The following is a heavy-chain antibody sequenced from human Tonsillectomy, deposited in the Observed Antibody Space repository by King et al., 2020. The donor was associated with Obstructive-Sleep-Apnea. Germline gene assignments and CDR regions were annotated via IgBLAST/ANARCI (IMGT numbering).Heavy chain of an antibody. Sequence: VQLVESGGRLVQPGRSLRLSCTASGFTFGNYAMSWFRQAPGKGLEWVGFIRSKADGGTTEHAASVKGRFTISRDDSKAIAHLEMSSLKTGDTAVDYCTRLLLAEPGSPDHYYYGMDVWGQGTTVTVSS. D-gene: IGHD6-19*01. V-gene: IGHV3-49*03. J-gene: IGHJ6*02. CDR3: TRLLLAEPGSPDHYYYGMDV. CDR1: GFTFGNYA. CDR2: IRSKADGGTT.